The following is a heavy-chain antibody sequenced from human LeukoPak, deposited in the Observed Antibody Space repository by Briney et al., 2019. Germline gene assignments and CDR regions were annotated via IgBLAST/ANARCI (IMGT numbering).Heavy chain of an antibody. J-gene: IGHJ4*02. CDR3: ARARYSYGYWAYFDY. CDR2: INQDGSEK. D-gene: IGHD5-18*01. V-gene: IGHV3-7*01. Sequence: GGSLRLSCAASGFTFSSYWMSWVRQAPGKGLEWVANINQDGSEKYYVDSVKGRFTISRDNAKNSLYLQMNSLRAEDTAVYYCARARYSYGYWAYFDYWGQGTLVTVSS. CDR1: GFTFSSYW.